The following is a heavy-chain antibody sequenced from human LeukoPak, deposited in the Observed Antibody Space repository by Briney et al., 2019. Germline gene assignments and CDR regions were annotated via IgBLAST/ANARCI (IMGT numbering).Heavy chain of an antibody. CDR2: INHSGST. J-gene: IGHJ6*02. V-gene: IGHV4-34*01. CDR3: ARARRVVVGTYYYYYGMDV. D-gene: IGHD2-15*01. Sequence: PSETLSLTCAVYGGSFSGYYWSWIRQPPGKGLEWIGEINHSGSTYYNPSLKSRVTILVDTSKNQFSLKLSSVTAADTAVHYCARARRVVVGTYYYYYGMDVWGQGTTVTVSS. CDR1: GGSFSGYY.